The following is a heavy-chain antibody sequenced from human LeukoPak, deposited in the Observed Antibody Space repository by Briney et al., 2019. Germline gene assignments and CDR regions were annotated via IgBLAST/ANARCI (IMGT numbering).Heavy chain of an antibody. Sequence: PSETLSLTCTVSGGSINMTNSYWGWIRQPPGKGLECIGNIHYTGTTYYTPSLKSRVTISVDMSKNQFSLKLSSVTAADTAVYYCARRAGSPYYYYSMDVWGQRTTVTVSS. CDR2: IHYTGTT. CDR3: ARRAGSPYYYYSMDV. D-gene: IGHD3-10*01. CDR1: GGSINMTNSY. J-gene: IGHJ6*02. V-gene: IGHV4-39*01.